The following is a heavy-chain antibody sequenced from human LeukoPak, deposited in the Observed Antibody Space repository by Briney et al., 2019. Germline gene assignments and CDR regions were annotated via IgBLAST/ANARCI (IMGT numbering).Heavy chain of an antibody. CDR1: GGSFSGYY. D-gene: IGHD3-3*01. J-gene: IGHJ5*02. V-gene: IGHV4-34*01. CDR2: INHSGST. CDR3: ARALFYYDFWSGYYLNNWFDP. Sequence: SKTLSLTCAVYGGSFSGYYWSWIRQPPGKGLEWIGEINHSGSTNYNPSLKSRVTISVDTSKNQFSLKLSSVTAADTAVYYCARALFYYDFWSGYYLNNWFDPWGQGTLVTVSS.